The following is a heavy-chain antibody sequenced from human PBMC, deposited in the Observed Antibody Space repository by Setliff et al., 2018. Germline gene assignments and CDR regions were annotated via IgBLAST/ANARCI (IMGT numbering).Heavy chain of an antibody. CDR2: ISPYTGNT. CDR3: ARQAHDLKGGTTLFYWFDP. J-gene: IGHJ5*02. V-gene: IGHV1-18*01. Sequence: TFNTYTLSWVRQAPGQGLEWMGWISPYTGNTYSAQRFQGRVTLTTDTSTSTAYMEVKSLTSDDTAVYYCARQAHDLKGGTTLFYWFDPWGQGTLVTVSS. D-gene: IGHD1-26*01. CDR1: TFNTYT.